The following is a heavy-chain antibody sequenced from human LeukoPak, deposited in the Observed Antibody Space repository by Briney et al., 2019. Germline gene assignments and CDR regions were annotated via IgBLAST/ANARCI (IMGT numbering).Heavy chain of an antibody. CDR3: ARDFWFEDLPNGYFDY. D-gene: IGHD3-10*01. V-gene: IGHV3-48*03. J-gene: IGHJ4*02. CDR1: GFTFSSYE. Sequence: GGSLRLSCAASGFTFSSYEMNWVRQAPGKGLEWVSYISSSGSTIYYADSVKGRFTISRDNAKNSLYLQMNSLRAEDTAVYYCARDFWFEDLPNGYFDYWGQGTLVTVSS. CDR2: ISSSGSTI.